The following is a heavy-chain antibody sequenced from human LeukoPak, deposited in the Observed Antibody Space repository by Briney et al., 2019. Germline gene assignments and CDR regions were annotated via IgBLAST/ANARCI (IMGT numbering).Heavy chain of an antibody. CDR2: IHSSDSYI. V-gene: IGHV3-21*01. CDR1: GFTFNSYY. Sequence: GGSRRLSCAASGFTFNSYYMNWVRQAPGKGLEWVSSIHSSDSYINYADSVRGRFTISRDNAKSSLYLQMNSLRAEDTAVYYCARGVLGYGRNDAFDIWGQGTMVTVSS. D-gene: IGHD4-23*01. J-gene: IGHJ3*02. CDR3: ARGVLGYGRNDAFDI.